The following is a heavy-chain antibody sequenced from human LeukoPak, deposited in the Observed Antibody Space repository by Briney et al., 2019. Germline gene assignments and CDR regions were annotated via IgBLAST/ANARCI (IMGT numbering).Heavy chain of an antibody. V-gene: IGHV1-2*02. D-gene: IGHD2-15*01. Sequence: ASVKVSCKASGYTFTSYDINWVRQAPGQGLEWMGWIYSNNGGTDYAQKFQGRVTMTRDTSISTAYMEVSRVRSDDTAVYYCARGFRTGDMTTFAHWGQGTLVTVSS. CDR3: ARGFRTGDMTTFAH. J-gene: IGHJ4*02. CDR1: GYTFTSYD. CDR2: IYSNNGGT.